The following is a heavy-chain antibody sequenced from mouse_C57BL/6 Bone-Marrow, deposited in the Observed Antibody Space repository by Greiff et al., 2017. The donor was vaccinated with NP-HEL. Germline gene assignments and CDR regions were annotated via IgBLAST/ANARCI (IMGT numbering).Heavy chain of an antibody. CDR2: INPNNGGT. D-gene: IGHD2-5*01. Sequence: VQLQQSGPELVKPGASVKISCKASGYTFTDYYMNWVKQSHGKSLEWIGDINPNNGGTSYNQKFKGKATLTVDKSSSTAYMELRSLTSEDSAVYYCARSDSNPRGAWFAYWGQGTLVTVSA. V-gene: IGHV1-26*01. CDR1: GYTFTDYY. J-gene: IGHJ3*01. CDR3: ARSDSNPRGAWFAY.